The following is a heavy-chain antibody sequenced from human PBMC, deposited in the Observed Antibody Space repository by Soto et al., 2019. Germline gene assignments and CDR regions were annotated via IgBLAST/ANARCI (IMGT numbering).Heavy chain of an antibody. CDR3: ATEMRYCSGGRCYDWFDP. J-gene: IGHJ5*02. V-gene: IGHV3-53*01. Sequence: PGGSLRLSCAASGFTVSSNYMSWVRQAPGKGLEWVSVIYSGGSTYYADSVKGRFTISRDNSKNTLYLQMNSLRAEDTAVYYCATEMRYCSGGRCYDWFDPWGQGTLVTVSS. CDR2: IYSGGST. CDR1: GFTVSSNY. D-gene: IGHD2-15*01.